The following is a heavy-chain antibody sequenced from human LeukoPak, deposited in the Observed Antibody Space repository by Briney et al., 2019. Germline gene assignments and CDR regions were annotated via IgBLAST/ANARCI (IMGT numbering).Heavy chain of an antibody. J-gene: IGHJ6*02. D-gene: IGHD2-15*01. Sequence: SETLSLTCAVSGGSISNDDFYYSWIRQPPGKGLECIAYIYNTGNTHYNPSLRSRLTISLDTSRNHFSLTVSSVTAADTAVYYCARGIAATDVWGHGTTVIVSS. V-gene: IGHV4-30-4*01. CDR1: GGSISNDDFY. CDR2: IYNTGNT. CDR3: ARGIAATDV.